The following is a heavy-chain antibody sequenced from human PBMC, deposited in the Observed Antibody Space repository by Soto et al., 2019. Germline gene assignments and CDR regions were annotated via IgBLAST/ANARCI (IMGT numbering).Heavy chain of an antibody. D-gene: IGHD2-2*02. Sequence: QVQLVQSGAEVKKPGSSVKVSCKASGGTFSSYTISWVRQAPGQGLEWMGRIIPILGIANYAQKFQGRVTVTADKSTSTAYMELCSLRSEDTAVYYCAMDYCSSTSCYRDSWGQGTLVTVSS. CDR2: IIPILGIA. V-gene: IGHV1-69*02. CDR3: AMDYCSSTSCYRDS. J-gene: IGHJ4*02. CDR1: GGTFSSYT.